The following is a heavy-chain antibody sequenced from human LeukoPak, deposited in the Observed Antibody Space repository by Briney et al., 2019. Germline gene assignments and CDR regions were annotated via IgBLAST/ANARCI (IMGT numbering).Heavy chain of an antibody. D-gene: IGHD4-17*01. J-gene: IGHJ4*02. CDR3: AGVGTTVTTPPRN. CDR2: INHSGST. CDR1: GGSFSGYY. V-gene: IGHV4-34*01. Sequence: SETLSLTCAVYGGSFSGYYWSWIRQPPGKGLEWIGEINHSGSTNYNPSLKSRVTISVDTSKNQFSLKLSSVTAADTAVYYCAGVGTTVTTPPRNWGQGTLVTVSS.